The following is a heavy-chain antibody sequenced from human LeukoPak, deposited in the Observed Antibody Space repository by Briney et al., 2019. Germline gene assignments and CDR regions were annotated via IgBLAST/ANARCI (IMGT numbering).Heavy chain of an antibody. J-gene: IGHJ3*02. Sequence: PGESLKISCKGSGYSFATYWIGWVRRMPGKGLEWMGIIYPDDSDTRYSPSFQGQVTISVDKSISTAYLQWNSLKASDTAMYFCARRPEDHYYDSPSKATFDIWGHGTMVTVSS. D-gene: IGHD3-22*01. CDR1: GYSFATYW. CDR3: ARRPEDHYYDSPSKATFDI. V-gene: IGHV5-51*01. CDR2: IYPDDSDT.